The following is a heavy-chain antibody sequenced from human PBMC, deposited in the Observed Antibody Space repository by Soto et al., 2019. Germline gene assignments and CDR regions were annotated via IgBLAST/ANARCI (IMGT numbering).Heavy chain of an antibody. CDR1: GFTFSDYY. V-gene: IGHV3-11*01. D-gene: IGHD2-15*01. CDR2: ISSSGSTI. J-gene: IGHJ3*02. Sequence: GGSLRLSCAASGFTFSDYYMSWIRQAPGKGLEWVSYISSSGSTIYYADSVKGRFTISRDNAKNSLYLQMNSLRAEDTAVYYCAREGEGFCSGGSCYPGNDAFDIWGQGQWSPSPQ. CDR3: AREGEGFCSGGSCYPGNDAFDI.